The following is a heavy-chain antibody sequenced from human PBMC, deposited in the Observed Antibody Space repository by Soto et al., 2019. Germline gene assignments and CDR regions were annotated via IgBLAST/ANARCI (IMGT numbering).Heavy chain of an antibody. CDR3: VHRRGLGDFDD. Sequence: QITLKESGPTLVKPTQTLTLTCTFSGFSLSILGMGVAWIRQPPGKALEWLALLYCDGDIHYSPSLRSRLTITKDTSKNPVVLTMTNMDLGDTATYSCVHRRGLGDFDDWGQGTLVTVSS. CDR2: LYCDGDI. J-gene: IGHJ4*02. V-gene: IGHV2-5*02. CDR1: GFSLSILGMG. D-gene: IGHD1-26*01.